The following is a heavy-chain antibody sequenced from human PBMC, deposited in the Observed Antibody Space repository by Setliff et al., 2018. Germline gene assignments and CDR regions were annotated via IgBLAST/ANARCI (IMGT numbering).Heavy chain of an antibody. Sequence: PGGSLRLSCAASGFTFSSYSMNWVRQAPGKGLEWVSYISSSSTIYYADSVKGRFTISRDNAKNSLYLQMNSLRAEDTAVYYCARDNSIEPSDYWGQGTLVTVSS. CDR3: ARDNSIEPSDY. D-gene: IGHD6-6*01. J-gene: IGHJ4*02. V-gene: IGHV3-48*01. CDR2: ISSSSTI. CDR1: GFTFSSYS.